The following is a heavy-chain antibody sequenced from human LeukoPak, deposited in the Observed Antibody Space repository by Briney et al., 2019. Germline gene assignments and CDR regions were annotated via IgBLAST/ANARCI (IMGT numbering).Heavy chain of an antibody. Sequence: ASVKVSCKASVYTFTSYYMHWVRQAPGQGLEWMGIINPSGGSTSYAQKFQGRVTMTRDMSTSTVYMELSSLRSEDTAVYYCARYYDILTGRDYWGQGTLVTVSS. V-gene: IGHV1-46*01. CDR1: VYTFTSYY. CDR3: ARYYDILTGRDY. D-gene: IGHD3-9*01. J-gene: IGHJ4*02. CDR2: INPSGGST.